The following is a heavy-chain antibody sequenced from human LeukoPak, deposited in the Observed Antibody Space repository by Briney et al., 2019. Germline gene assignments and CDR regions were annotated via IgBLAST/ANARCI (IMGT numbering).Heavy chain of an antibody. D-gene: IGHD4-17*01. CDR3: AKTRLGDYYFDY. CDR2: ISGSGGST. Sequence: GGSLILSCAASGFTFNNYAINWVRQAPGKGLEWVSAISGSGGSTYYADSVKGRFTISRDNSKNTLFLQMNSLRAEDSAVYYCAKTRLGDYYFDYWGQGTLVTVSS. J-gene: IGHJ4*02. V-gene: IGHV3-23*01. CDR1: GFTFNNYA.